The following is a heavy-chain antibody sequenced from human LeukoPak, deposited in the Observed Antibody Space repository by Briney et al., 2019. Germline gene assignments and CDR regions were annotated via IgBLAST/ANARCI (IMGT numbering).Heavy chain of an antibody. J-gene: IGHJ3*02. CDR2: INPNSGGT. Sequence: ASVKVSCKASGYTFTGYYMHWVRQAPGQGLEWMGWINPNSGGTNYAQKFQGRVTMTRDTSISTAYMELSRLRSDDTAVYYCARVPARRITMIVDAFDIWGQGTMVTVPS. V-gene: IGHV1-2*02. D-gene: IGHD3-22*01. CDR3: ARVPARRITMIVDAFDI. CDR1: GYTFTGYY.